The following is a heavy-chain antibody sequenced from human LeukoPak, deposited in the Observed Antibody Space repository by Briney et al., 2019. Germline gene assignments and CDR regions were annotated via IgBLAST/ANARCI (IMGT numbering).Heavy chain of an antibody. CDR2: IIPIFGTA. CDR1: GGTFSSYA. D-gene: IGHD3-10*01. V-gene: IGHV1-69*01. CDR3: PMMFLPITMVRGVIDYYYYGMDV. Sequence: SVKVSCKASGGTFSSYAISWVRQAPGQGLEWMGGIIPIFGTANYAQKIQGRVTITADESTSTAYMELSSLRSEDTAVDYCPMMFLPITMVRGVIDYYYYGMDVWGQGTTVTVSS. J-gene: IGHJ6*02.